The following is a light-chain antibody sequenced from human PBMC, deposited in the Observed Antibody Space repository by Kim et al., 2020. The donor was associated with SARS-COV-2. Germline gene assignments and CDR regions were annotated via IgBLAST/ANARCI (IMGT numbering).Light chain of an antibody. J-gene: IGLJ3*02. CDR3: NSRDSSGTHLV. V-gene: IGLV3-19*01. Sequence: SSELTQDPAVSVALGQTVRITCQGDSLRSYCASWYQQKPGQAPVLVIYGKNNRPSGIPDRFSGSSSGNTASLTITGAQAEDEADYYCNSRDSSGTHLVFGGGTQLTVL. CDR2: GKN. CDR1: SLRSYC.